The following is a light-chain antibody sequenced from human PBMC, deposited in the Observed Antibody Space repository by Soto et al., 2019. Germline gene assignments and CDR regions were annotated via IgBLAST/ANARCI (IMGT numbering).Light chain of an antibody. CDR1: QGIRKD. J-gene: IGKJ2*01. CDR3: LQDYNYPNT. CDR2: AAS. Sequence: AIQMTQSPSSLSASVGDSVTITCRASQGIRKDLGWYQQKPGKAPKLLIYAASSLQSGVPSRFSGSGSVTDFPLTISSLQPEDFATYYCLQDYNYPNTFGQGTKLEIK. V-gene: IGKV1-6*01.